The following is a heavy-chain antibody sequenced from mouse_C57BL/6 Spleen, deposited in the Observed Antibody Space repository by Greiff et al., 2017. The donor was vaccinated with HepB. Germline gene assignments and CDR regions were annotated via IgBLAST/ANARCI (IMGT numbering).Heavy chain of an antibody. CDR3: ARDGAYYSNYAMDY. V-gene: IGHV5-16*01. CDR1: GFTFSDYY. CDR2: INYDGSST. Sequence: EVKLVESEGGLVQPGSSMKLSCTASGFTFSDYYMAWVRQVPEKGLEWVANINYDGSSTYYLDSLKSRFIISRDNAKNILYLQMSSLKSEDTATYYCARDGAYYSNYAMDYWGQGTSVTVSS. D-gene: IGHD2-5*01. J-gene: IGHJ4*01.